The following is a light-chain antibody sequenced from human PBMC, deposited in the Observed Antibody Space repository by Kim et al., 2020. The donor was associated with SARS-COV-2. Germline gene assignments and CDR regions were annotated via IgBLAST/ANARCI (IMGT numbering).Light chain of an antibody. CDR2: DAS. CDR1: QSVSFN. CDR3: QQYNNWPLT. V-gene: IGKV3-15*01. Sequence: VYQGERATVSCRASQSVSFNLAWYQQRPGQPPRLLIYDASTRATSIPARFSGRGSGTEFVLTITSLQSEDFAVYYCQQYNNWPLTFGGGTKVDIK. J-gene: IGKJ4*01.